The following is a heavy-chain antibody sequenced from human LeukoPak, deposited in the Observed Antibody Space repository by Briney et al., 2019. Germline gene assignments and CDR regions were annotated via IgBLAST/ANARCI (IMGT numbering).Heavy chain of an antibody. CDR2: INHSGST. CDR3: ARSSVSDY. D-gene: IGHD2-2*01. J-gene: IGHJ4*02. Sequence: SETLSLTCAVYGGSFSGYYWSWIRQPPGKGLEWIGEINHSGSTNYNPSLKSRVTISVDTSKNQFSLKLSSVTAADTAVYYCARSSVSDYWGQGTLVTVSS. CDR1: GGSFSGYY. V-gene: IGHV4-34*01.